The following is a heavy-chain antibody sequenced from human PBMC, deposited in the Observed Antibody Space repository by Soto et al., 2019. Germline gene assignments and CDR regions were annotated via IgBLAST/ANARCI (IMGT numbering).Heavy chain of an antibody. J-gene: IGHJ4*02. Sequence: SETLSLTCAVSGDSISSSVWWTWVRQPPGKGLEWIGEVFHTGNTYYNPSLKSRLTMSVDTSRNEFSLKLTSVTAADTAIYYCARKAWVRFDYWGQGALVTVSS. CDR3: ARKAWVRFDY. D-gene: IGHD7-27*01. CDR2: VFHTGNT. V-gene: IGHV4-4*02. CDR1: GDSISSSVW.